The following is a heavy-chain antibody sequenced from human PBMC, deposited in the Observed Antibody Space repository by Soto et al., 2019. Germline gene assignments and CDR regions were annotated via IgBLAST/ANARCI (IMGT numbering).Heavy chain of an antibody. CDR1: GGTLSDHG. V-gene: IGHV1-69*06. CDR2: TIPVFNTA. J-gene: IGHJ3*02. Sequence: QVQLEQSGAEVKKPGSSVKVSCKASGGTLSDHGVAWLRQAPGQGLEWMGGTIPVFNTAKYAQKFQSRVTVTADKFTNIAYMELSSLRSEDTAFYFCARGVYGSGNYYTGPSAFDICGQETMVIVSS. CDR3: ARGVYGSGNYYTGPSAFDI. D-gene: IGHD3-10*01.